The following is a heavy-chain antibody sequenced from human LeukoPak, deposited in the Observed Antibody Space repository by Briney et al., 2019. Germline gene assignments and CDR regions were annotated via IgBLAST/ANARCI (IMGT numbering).Heavy chain of an antibody. J-gene: IGHJ4*02. CDR2: VRNDGGDK. CDR3: AKHYYGSGSQKYYFDY. Sequence: GGSLRLSCAAAGFIFSDYGMHWVRQAPGKGLEWVTMVRNDGGDKYYADSVRGRFTISRDNSKNTLYLQMNSLRPADTAEHYCAKHYYGSGSQKYYFDYWGQGTLVTVSS. CDR1: GFIFSDYG. D-gene: IGHD3-10*01. V-gene: IGHV3-30*02.